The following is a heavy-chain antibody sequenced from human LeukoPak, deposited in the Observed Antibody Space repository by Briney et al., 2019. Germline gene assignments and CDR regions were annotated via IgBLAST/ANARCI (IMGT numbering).Heavy chain of an antibody. CDR2: IIPIFGTA. V-gene: IGHV1-69*01. Sequence: GSSVKVSCKASGGTFSSYTIAWVRQAPGQGLEWMGGIIPIFGTANYAQKFQGRVTITADESTSTAYMELSSLRSEDTAVYYCARDWHHYYGPQGYYMDVWGKGTTVTVSS. J-gene: IGHJ6*03. D-gene: IGHD3-10*01. CDR1: GGTFSSYT. CDR3: ARDWHHYYGPQGYYMDV.